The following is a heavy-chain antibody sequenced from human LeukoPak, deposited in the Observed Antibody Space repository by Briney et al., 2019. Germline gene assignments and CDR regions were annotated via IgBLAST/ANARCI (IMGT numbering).Heavy chain of an antibody. Sequence: SETLSLTCTVSGGSIIRYYWSWVRQPPGKGLAWIGYIYYSGSTNYNPSLQSRVTISVDTSKNQFSLKLSSVTAADTAVYYCARQQQHYYYGMDVWGQGTTVTVSS. CDR3: ARQQQHYYYGMDV. J-gene: IGHJ6*02. CDR1: GGSIIRYY. V-gene: IGHV4-59*08. D-gene: IGHD6-13*01. CDR2: IYYSGST.